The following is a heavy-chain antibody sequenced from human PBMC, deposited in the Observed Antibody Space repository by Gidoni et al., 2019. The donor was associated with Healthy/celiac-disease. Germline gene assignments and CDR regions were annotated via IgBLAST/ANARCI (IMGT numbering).Heavy chain of an antibody. CDR3: ARLDAIRRTAMVSRDY. CDR2: INHSGST. CDR1: GGSFSGYY. Sequence: QVQLQQWGAGLLKPSETLSLTCAVYGGSFSGYYWCWIRQPPGKGLEWIGEINHSGSTNYNPSLKSRVTISVDTSKNQFSLKLSSVTAADTAVYYCARLDAIRRTAMVSRDYWGQGTLVTVSS. D-gene: IGHD5-18*01. J-gene: IGHJ4*02. V-gene: IGHV4-34*01.